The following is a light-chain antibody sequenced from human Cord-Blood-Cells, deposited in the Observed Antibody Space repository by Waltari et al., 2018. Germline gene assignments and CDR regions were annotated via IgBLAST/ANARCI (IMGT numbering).Light chain of an antibody. Sequence: DIVMTQSPDSLAVSLGERATINCKSSQSGLYSSNNKNYLAWYQQKPGQPPKLLIYWASTRESGVPDRFSGSGSGTDFTLTISRLQAEDVAVYYTQQYYRTPYSFGQGTKLESK. V-gene: IGKV4-1*01. J-gene: IGKJ2*03. CDR3: QQYYRTPYS. CDR2: WAS. CDR1: QSGLYSSNNKNY.